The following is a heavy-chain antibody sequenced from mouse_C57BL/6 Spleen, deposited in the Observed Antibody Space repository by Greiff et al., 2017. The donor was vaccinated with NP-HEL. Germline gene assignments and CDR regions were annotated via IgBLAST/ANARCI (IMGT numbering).Heavy chain of an antibody. D-gene: IGHD1-1*01. Sequence: EVKLVESGGDLVKPGGSLKLSCAASGFTFSSYGMSWVRQTPDKRLEWVATISSGGSYTYYPDSVKGRFTISRDNAKNTLYLQMSSLKSEDTAMYYCASYYGSSYGAMDYWGQGTSVTVSS. CDR2: ISSGGSYT. V-gene: IGHV5-6*01. CDR3: ASYYGSSYGAMDY. J-gene: IGHJ4*01. CDR1: GFTFSSYG.